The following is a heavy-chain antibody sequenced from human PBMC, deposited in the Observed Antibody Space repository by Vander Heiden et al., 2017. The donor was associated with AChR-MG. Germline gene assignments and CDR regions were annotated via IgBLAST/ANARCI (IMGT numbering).Heavy chain of an antibody. Sequence: EVQLVESGRGLVKPGGSLRLSCAVSVFPFSTFSMNWVRQAPGKGLEWVSSISTSSSYTFYADSVKGRFTISRDDAKNSLYLQMSSLRAEDTAVYYCVRVYYYDSSGYYYGFDPWGQGTLVTVSS. CDR2: ISTSSSYT. V-gene: IGHV3-21*06. D-gene: IGHD3-22*01. CDR3: VRVYYYDSSGYYYGFDP. CDR1: VFPFSTFS. J-gene: IGHJ5*02.